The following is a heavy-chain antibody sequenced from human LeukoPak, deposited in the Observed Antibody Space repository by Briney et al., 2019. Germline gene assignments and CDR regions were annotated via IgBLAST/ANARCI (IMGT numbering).Heavy chain of an antibody. CDR3: ASDSGSYNAFDY. J-gene: IGHJ4*02. V-gene: IGHV4-30-2*01. CDR2: IYHSGST. D-gene: IGHD1-26*01. Sequence: PSQTLSLTCAVSGGSISSGGYSWSWIRQPPGKGLEWIGYIYHSGSTYYNPSLKSRVTISVDRSKNQFSLKLSSVTAADTAVYYCASDSGSYNAFDYRGQGTLVTVSS. CDR1: GGSISSGGYS.